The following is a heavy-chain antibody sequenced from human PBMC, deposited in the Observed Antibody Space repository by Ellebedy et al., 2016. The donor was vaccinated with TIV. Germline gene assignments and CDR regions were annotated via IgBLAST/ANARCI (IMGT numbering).Heavy chain of an antibody. V-gene: IGHV4-34*01. CDR1: GGSFSGYY. J-gene: IGHJ5*02. Sequence: SETLSLTCAVYGGSFSGYYWSWIRQPPGKGLEWIGEINHSGSTNYNPSLKSRVTISVDTSKNQFSLKLSSVTAADTAVYYCARVGYSYGYRWGQGTLVTVSS. CDR2: INHSGST. CDR3: ARVGYSYGYR. D-gene: IGHD5-18*01.